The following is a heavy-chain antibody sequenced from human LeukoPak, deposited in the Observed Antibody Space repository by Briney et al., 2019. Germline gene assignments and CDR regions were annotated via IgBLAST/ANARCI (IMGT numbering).Heavy chain of an antibody. V-gene: IGHV3-33*06. CDR3: AKRHYYGSGSFDY. J-gene: IGHJ4*02. Sequence: PGGSLRLSCVASGFTFSSYGMHWVRQAPGKGLEWVADIWYDGKNEHFADSVKGRFTISRDNSKNTLYLQMNSLRAEDTAVYYCAKRHYYGSGSFDYWGQGTLVTVSS. D-gene: IGHD3-10*01. CDR2: IWYDGKNE. CDR1: GFTFSSYG.